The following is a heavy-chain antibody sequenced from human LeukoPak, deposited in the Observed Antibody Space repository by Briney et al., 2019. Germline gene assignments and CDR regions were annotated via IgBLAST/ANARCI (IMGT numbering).Heavy chain of an antibody. CDR1: GGSISSYY. CDR2: IYYSGST. Sequence: SETLSLTCTVSGGSISSYYWSWIRQPPGKGLEWIGYIYYSGSTNYNPSLKSRVTISVDTSKNQFSLKLSSVTAADTAVYYCARKRVVVVPAAIDYYMDVWGKGTTVTVSS. J-gene: IGHJ6*03. CDR3: ARKRVVVVPAAIDYYMDV. D-gene: IGHD2-2*02. V-gene: IGHV4-59*01.